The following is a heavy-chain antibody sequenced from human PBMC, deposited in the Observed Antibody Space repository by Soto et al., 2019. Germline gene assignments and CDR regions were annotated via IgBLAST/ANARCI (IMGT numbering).Heavy chain of an antibody. CDR1: GFTLSRYS. V-gene: IGHV3-48*02. CDR3: ARGGVTTIFGDS. CDR2: IDSSSGTI. D-gene: IGHD5-12*01. J-gene: IGHJ4*02. Sequence: EVQLVESGGGLVQPGGSLRVSCAASGFTLSRYSMNWVRQAPGKGLEWLSYIDSSSGTIYYAASVKGRFIISRDNAKNSLYLQMNGLRDEDTAVYYCARGGVTTIFGDSWGQGTLVTVSS.